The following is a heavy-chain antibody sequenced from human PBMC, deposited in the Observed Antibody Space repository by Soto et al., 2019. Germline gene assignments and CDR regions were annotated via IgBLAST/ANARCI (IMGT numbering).Heavy chain of an antibody. J-gene: IGHJ4*02. Sequence: QITLKESGPTLVKPTQTLTLTCTFSGFSLSTSGVGVGWIRQPPGKALEWLALIYWDDDKRYSPSLKSRLTTAKVXSKNQVVLTMTNMDPVDTATYYCAHVTDDSSGFDYWGQGTLVTVSS. CDR1: GFSLSTSGVG. V-gene: IGHV2-5*02. D-gene: IGHD3-22*01. CDR3: AHVTDDSSGFDY. CDR2: IYWDDDK.